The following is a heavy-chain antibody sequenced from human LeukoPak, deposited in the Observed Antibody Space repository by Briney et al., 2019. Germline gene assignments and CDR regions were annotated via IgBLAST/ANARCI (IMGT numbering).Heavy chain of an antibody. V-gene: IGHV3-74*01. CDR2: ISSDGTSA. CDR3: VRLTFYEGRGHYPDH. D-gene: IGHD3-22*01. Sequence: GGSLRLSCGASGFTSSSHRMHWVRQAPGEAPAWVARISSDGTSAVYADSVRGRFTVSRDNAKSTMFLQMDSLRAEDTAVYYCVRLTFYEGRGHYPDHWGQGTLVTVSS. CDR1: GFTSSSHR. J-gene: IGHJ4*02.